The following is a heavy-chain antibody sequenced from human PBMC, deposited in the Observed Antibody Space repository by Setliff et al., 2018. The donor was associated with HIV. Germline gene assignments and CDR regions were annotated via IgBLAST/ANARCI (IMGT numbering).Heavy chain of an antibody. V-gene: IGHV3-21*01. Sequence: PGGSLRLSCAASGFTFNSYAMSWVRQAPGKGLEWVSSISSSSRSKYYADSVKGRFTISRDNAKNSLYLQMNSLTAEDTAVYYCARDVSWRVRTYIDYWGQGALVTVSS. CDR1: GFTFNSYA. CDR2: ISSSSRSK. J-gene: IGHJ4*02. CDR3: ARDVSWRVRTYIDY. D-gene: IGHD3-3*01.